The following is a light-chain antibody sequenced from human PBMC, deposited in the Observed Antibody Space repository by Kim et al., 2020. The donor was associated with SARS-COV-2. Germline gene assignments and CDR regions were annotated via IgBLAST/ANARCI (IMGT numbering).Light chain of an antibody. Sequence: EIVMTQSPAILSVSPGERATLSCRASQSVSHNLAWYQQKRGQTPRLLISGASARATGIPDRFSGGGSGTEFTLTISSLQSEDFAVYYFLQYNNWPRPCGQGTKVDIK. CDR2: GAS. CDR3: LQYNNWPRP. J-gene: IGKJ1*01. V-gene: IGKV3-15*01. CDR1: QSVSHN.